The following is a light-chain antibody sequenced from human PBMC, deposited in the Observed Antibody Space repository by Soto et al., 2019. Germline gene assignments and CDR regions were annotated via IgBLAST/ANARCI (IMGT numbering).Light chain of an antibody. V-gene: IGLV1-51*01. Sequence: QSVLTQPPSVSAAPGQTVTISCSGSSSNIGNNYVSWYQQLPGTAPKLLIYDNNKRPSGIPDRFSGSKSCTSATLGITGLQTGDEADYYCGTWDSSLSAVVFGGGTKLTVL. J-gene: IGLJ2*01. CDR3: GTWDSSLSAVV. CDR1: SSNIGNNY. CDR2: DNN.